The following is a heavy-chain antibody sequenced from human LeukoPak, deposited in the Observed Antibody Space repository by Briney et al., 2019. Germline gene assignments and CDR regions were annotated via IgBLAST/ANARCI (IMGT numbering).Heavy chain of an antibody. CDR2: IKPDGNDK. Sequence: GGSLRLSCAASGFTFSIHWMTWVRQAPGKGLGWVATIKPDGNDKYFVDSVKGRFTVSRDNAKTSLYLQMNSLRAEDTAIYYCSTSDCEYWGQGTLVTVSS. CDR3: STSDCEY. V-gene: IGHV3-7*03. CDR1: GFTFSIHW. D-gene: IGHD1/OR15-1a*01. J-gene: IGHJ4*02.